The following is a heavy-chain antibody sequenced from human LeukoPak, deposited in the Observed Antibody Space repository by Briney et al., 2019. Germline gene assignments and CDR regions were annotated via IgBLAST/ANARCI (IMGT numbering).Heavy chain of an antibody. D-gene: IGHD6-13*01. J-gene: IGHJ4*02. CDR1: GFTFSSYA. V-gene: IGHV3-23*01. CDR2: ISGSGGTT. Sequence: GGSLRLSCAASGFTFSSYAMSWIRQAPGKGLEWVSGISGSGGTTYYVDSVKGRFTISRDNSKNTLYLQMNSLRADDTAVYYCARSYSSSWYSDCWGQGTLVTVSS. CDR3: ARSYSSSWYSDC.